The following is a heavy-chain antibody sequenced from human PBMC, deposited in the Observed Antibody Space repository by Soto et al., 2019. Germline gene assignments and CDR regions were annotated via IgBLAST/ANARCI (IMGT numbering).Heavy chain of an antibody. J-gene: IGHJ4*02. CDR1: GYTFTSYG. D-gene: IGHD2-2*02. CDR3: AKDTSQLLYGFLTWRTFDY. Sequence: ASVKVSCKASGYTFTSYGISWVRQAPGQGLEWMGWISAYNGNTNYAQKLQGRVTMTTDTSTSTAYMELRSLRSDDTAVYYCAKDTSQLLYGFLTWRTFDYWGQGTLVTVSS. V-gene: IGHV1-18*04. CDR2: ISAYNGNT.